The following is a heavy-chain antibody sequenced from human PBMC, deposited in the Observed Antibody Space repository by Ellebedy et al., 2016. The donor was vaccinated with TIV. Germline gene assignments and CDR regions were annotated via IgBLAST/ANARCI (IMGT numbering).Heavy chain of an antibody. V-gene: IGHV3-74*01. CDR1: GFTFSSYW. D-gene: IGHD2-15*01. J-gene: IGHJ6*02. Sequence: GESLKISCAASGFTFSSYWMHWVRQAPGKGLVWVSRINSDGSSTSYADSVKGRFTISRDNAKNTLYLQMNSLRAEDTAVYYCAKGYCSGGSCYLGMDVWGQGTTVTVSS. CDR2: INSDGSST. CDR3: AKGYCSGGSCYLGMDV.